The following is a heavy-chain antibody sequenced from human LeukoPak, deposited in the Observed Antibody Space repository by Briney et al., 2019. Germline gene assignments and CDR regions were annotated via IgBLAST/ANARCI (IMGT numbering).Heavy chain of an antibody. D-gene: IGHD6-19*01. CDR2: IYYSGST. Sequence: PSETLSLTCTVSGGSISSGGYYWSWIRQHPGKGLEWIGYIYYSGSTYYNPSLKSRVTTSVDTSKNQFSLKLSSGTAADTAVFYCGRGEEGGAVAGGGGVDYGGQGTLVPVSS. CDR1: GGSISSGGYY. CDR3: GRGEEGGAVAGGGGVDY. J-gene: IGHJ4*02. V-gene: IGHV4-31*03.